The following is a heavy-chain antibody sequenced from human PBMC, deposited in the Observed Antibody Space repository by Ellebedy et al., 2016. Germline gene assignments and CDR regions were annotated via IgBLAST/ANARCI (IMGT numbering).Heavy chain of an antibody. J-gene: IGHJ3*02. CDR1: GGTFSSYA. CDR2: IIPVFGTA. CDR3: ARDRKNYSSGWRQDDAFDI. Sequence: SVKVSXKASGGTFSSYAISWVRQAPGQGLEWMGGIIPVFGTANYAQNFQGRVTITADESTTTAYMELSSLRSEDTAVYYCARDRKNYSSGWRQDDAFDIWGQGTMVTVSS. D-gene: IGHD6-19*01. V-gene: IGHV1-69*13.